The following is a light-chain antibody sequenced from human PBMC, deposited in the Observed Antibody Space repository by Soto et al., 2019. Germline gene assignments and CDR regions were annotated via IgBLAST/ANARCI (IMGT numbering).Light chain of an antibody. CDR2: GAS. CDR1: QSVSTY. J-gene: IGKJ1*01. CDR3: QQYNNWPRT. Sequence: EIVMTQSPATLSVSPGERATLTCRASQSVSTYLAWYQQKFGQAPRLLIHGASTRATGIPARFSGSGSGTEFTLTISSLQSEDFAVYYCQQYNNWPRTFGQGTKVEIK. V-gene: IGKV3-15*01.